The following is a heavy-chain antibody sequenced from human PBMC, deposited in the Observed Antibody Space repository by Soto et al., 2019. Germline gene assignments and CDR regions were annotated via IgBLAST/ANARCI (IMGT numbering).Heavy chain of an antibody. Sequence: XGSLTLSCAVSGCTVSSDYKSWVRHAPGKGLEWVSVIYSGCSTYYADSVKGRFTISRDNSKNTLYLQMNSLRAEDTAVYYCARGRTPNPMVRGFTSLNYWGQGTLVTVSS. CDR3: ARGRTPNPMVRGFTSLNY. CDR1: GCTVSSDY. CDR2: IYSGCST. V-gene: IGHV3-53*01. D-gene: IGHD3-10*01. J-gene: IGHJ4*02.